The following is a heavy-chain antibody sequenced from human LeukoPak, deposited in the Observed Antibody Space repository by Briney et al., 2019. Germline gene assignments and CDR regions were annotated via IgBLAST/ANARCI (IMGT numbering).Heavy chain of an antibody. Sequence: GASVKVSCKASGGTFSSYAFSWVRQAPGQGLEWMGGIIPIVGTTNYAQMFQGRVTITADESTSTAYMELSSLRSEDTAVYYCARGYYYDSSGYNWGQGTLVTVSS. V-gene: IGHV1-69*13. CDR2: IIPIVGTT. J-gene: IGHJ4*02. CDR3: ARGYYYDSSGYN. D-gene: IGHD3-22*01. CDR1: GGTFSSYA.